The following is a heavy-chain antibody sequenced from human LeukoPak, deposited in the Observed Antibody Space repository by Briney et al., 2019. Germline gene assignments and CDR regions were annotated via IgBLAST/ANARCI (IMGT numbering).Heavy chain of an antibody. V-gene: IGHV1-69*13. CDR2: IIPIFGTA. CDR1: GGTFSSYA. J-gene: IGHJ5*02. D-gene: IGHD3-3*01. CDR3: ARDQYYDFWSGYYERSINWFDP. Sequence: ASVKVSCKASGGTFSSYAISWVRQAPGQGLEWMGGIIPIFGTANYAQKFQGRVTITADESTSTAYMELSSLRSEDTAVYYCARDQYYDFWSGYYERSINWFDPWGQGTLVTVSS.